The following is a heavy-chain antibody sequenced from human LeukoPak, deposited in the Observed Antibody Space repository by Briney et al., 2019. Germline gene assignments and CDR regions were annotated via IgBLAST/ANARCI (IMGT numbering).Heavy chain of an antibody. Sequence: ASVKVSCKASGYTFTGYYMHWVRQAPGQGLEWMGWINPNSGGTNYAQKFQSRVTMTRDTSISTAYMELSRLRSDDTAVYYCARVAYCGGDCYPYWGQGTLVTVSS. V-gene: IGHV1-2*02. CDR3: ARVAYCGGDCYPY. D-gene: IGHD2-21*01. CDR1: GYTFTGYY. J-gene: IGHJ4*02. CDR2: INPNSGGT.